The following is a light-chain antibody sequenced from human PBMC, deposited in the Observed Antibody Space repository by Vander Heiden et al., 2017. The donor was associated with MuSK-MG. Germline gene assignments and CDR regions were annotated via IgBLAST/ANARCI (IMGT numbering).Light chain of an antibody. Sequence: DILMTQSPSTLSASVGDRVTITCRASQTINTWLAWYQHKPGEAPNLISDASSLESGVPSRFSGSGSGTEFTLTINSLQPDDFATYYCQQYDSYSPWTFGQGTKV. CDR3: QQYDSYSPWT. J-gene: IGKJ1*01. CDR1: QTINTW. V-gene: IGKV1-5*01. CDR2: DAS.